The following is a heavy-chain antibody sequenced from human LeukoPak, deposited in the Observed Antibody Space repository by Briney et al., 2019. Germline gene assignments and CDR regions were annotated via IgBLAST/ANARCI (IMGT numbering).Heavy chain of an antibody. J-gene: IGHJ6*03. CDR3: ARDGMATTPYYYYMDV. CDR1: GDPISSSNYY. Sequence: SETLSLTCTVSGDPISSSNYYWGWIRQPPGKGLEWIGNIHYSGSTYYNPSLKSRVTISVDTSKNQFSLKLSSVTAADTAVYYCARDGMATTPYYYYMDVWGKGTTVTISS. CDR2: IHYSGST. D-gene: IGHD5-24*01. V-gene: IGHV4-39*07.